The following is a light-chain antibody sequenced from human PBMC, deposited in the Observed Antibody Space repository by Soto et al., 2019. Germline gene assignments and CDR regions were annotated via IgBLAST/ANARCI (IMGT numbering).Light chain of an antibody. V-gene: IGLV1-40*01. J-gene: IGLJ2*01. Sequence: QSVLTQPPSVSGAPGQRVTISCTGSSSNIGAGYDVHWYQQLPGTAPKLLIYGNSNRPSGAPDRFSGSKSGTSASLAIIGLQAEDEADYYCQSYDSSLSGSVFGGGTKVTVL. CDR1: SSNIGAGYD. CDR3: QSYDSSLSGSV. CDR2: GNS.